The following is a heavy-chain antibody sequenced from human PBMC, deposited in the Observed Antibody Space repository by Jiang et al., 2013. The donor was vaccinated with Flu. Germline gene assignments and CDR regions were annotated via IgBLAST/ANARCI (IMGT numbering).Heavy chain of an antibody. CDR3: ARGTRKRLRGGWGY. Sequence: PPGKGLEWIGEINHSGSTNFNPSLKSRVTISVDTSKNQFSLKLSSVTAADTAVYYCARGTRKRLRGGWGYWGQGTLVTVSS. CDR2: INHSGST. D-gene: IGHD5-12*01. J-gene: IGHJ4*02. V-gene: IGHV4-34*01.